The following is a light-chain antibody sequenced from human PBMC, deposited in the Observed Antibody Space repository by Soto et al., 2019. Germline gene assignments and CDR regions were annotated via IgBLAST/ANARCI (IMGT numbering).Light chain of an antibody. CDR1: RSDIGAYNF. CDR2: DVN. J-gene: IGLJ2*01. Sequence: QSVLTQPASVSGSPGQSITISCTGTRSDIGAYNFVFWYQQHPGEVPKLILYDVNVRPSGVSNRFSGSKSGNTASLTISGLQAEDEADYYCTSWTTSTTMIFGGGTQLTVL. V-gene: IGLV2-14*03. CDR3: TSWTTSTTMI.